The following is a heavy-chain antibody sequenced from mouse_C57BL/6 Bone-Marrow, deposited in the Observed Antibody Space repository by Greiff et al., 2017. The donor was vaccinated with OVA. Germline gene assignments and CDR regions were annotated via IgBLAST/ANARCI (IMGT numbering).Heavy chain of an antibody. J-gene: IGHJ2*01. V-gene: IGHV5-6*01. CDR1: GFTFSSYG. CDR3: ARHTGLSYYYGSDY. D-gene: IGHD1-1*01. CDR2: ISSGGSYT. Sequence: EVHLVESGGDLVKPGGSLKLSCAASGFTFSSYGMSWVRQTPDKRLEWVATISSGGSYTYYPDSVKGRFTISRDNAKNTLYLQMSSLKSEDTAMYYCARHTGLSYYYGSDYWGQGTTLTVSS.